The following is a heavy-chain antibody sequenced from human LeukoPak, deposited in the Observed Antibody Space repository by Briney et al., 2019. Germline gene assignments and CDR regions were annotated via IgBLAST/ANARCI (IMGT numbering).Heavy chain of an antibody. Sequence: PGGSLRLSCAASGFTFSSYAMHWVRQAPGKGLEWVAVISYDGSNKYYADSVKGRFTISRDNSKNTLYLQMNSLRAEDTAVYYCARDFDYDSSGYYFGVFDYWGQGTLVTVSS. CDR2: ISYDGSNK. J-gene: IGHJ4*02. CDR1: GFTFSSYA. CDR3: ARDFDYDSSGYYFGVFDY. V-gene: IGHV3-30*04. D-gene: IGHD3-22*01.